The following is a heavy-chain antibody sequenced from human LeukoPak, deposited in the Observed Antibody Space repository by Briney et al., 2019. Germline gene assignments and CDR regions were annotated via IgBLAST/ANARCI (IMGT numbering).Heavy chain of an antibody. D-gene: IGHD6-13*01. V-gene: IGHV1-69*05. CDR2: IIPIFGTA. CDR1: GGSFSSYA. CDR3: AREVAAAGTRAFDI. J-gene: IGHJ3*02. Sequence: SVKVSCKASGGSFSSYAISWVRQAPGQGLEWMGRIIPIFGTANYAQKFQGRVTITTDESTSTAYMELSSLRSEDTAVYYCAREVAAAGTRAFDIWGQGTMVTVSS.